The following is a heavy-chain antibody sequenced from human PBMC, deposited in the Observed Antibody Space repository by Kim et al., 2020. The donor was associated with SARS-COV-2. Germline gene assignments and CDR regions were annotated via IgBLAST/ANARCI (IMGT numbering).Heavy chain of an antibody. CDR2: IYPGDSDT. J-gene: IGHJ4*02. CDR1: GYSFTSYW. V-gene: IGHV5-51*01. CDR3: ARAPPDYYDSSGYLDY. D-gene: IGHD3-22*01. Sequence: GESLKISCKGSGYSFTSYWIGWVRQMPGKGLEWMGIIYPGDSDTRYSPSFQGQVTISADKSISTAYLQWSSLKASDTAMYYCARAPPDYYDSSGYLDYWGQGTLVTVSS.